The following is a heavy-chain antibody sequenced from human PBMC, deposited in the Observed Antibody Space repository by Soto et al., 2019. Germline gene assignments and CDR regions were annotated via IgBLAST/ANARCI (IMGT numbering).Heavy chain of an antibody. D-gene: IGHD3-10*01. V-gene: IGHV3-33*01. CDR2: IWYDGSNK. CDR3: ARDRGITMVRGVKGTDAFDI. J-gene: IGHJ3*02. CDR1: GFTFSSYG. Sequence: QVQLVESGGGVVQPGRSLRLSCAASGFTFSSYGMHWVRQAPGKGLEWVAVIWYDGSNKYYADSVKGRFTISRDNSKNTLYLQMNSLRAEDTAVYYCARDRGITMVRGVKGTDAFDIWGQGTMVTVSS.